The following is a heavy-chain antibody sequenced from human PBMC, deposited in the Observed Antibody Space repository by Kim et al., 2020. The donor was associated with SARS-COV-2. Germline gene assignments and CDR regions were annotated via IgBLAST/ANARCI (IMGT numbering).Heavy chain of an antibody. CDR1: GFTFSSYW. V-gene: IGHV3-74*01. CDR3: ARDGRGYCSSTSCYEWYFDL. Sequence: GGSLRLSCAASGFTFSSYWMHWVRQAPGKGLVWVSRIKSDGSSTTYADSVKGRFTISRDNAKNTLYLQMNSLRAEDTAVYYCARDGRGYCSSTSCYEWYFDLWGRGTLVTVSS. J-gene: IGHJ2*01. CDR2: IKSDGSST. D-gene: IGHD2-2*01.